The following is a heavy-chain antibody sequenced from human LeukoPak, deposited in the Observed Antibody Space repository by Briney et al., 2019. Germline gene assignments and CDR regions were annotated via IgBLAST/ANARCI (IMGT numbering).Heavy chain of an antibody. D-gene: IGHD3-10*01. CDR3: AGRPDASGSYSLDY. J-gene: IGHJ4*02. CDR1: GGSTSSGDYY. Sequence: SQTLTLTCTVSGGSTSSGDYYWSWIRQPPGKGLEWIVSIYHSGSTYYNPSLKSRLTISVNTSKNQFSLKLSSVTAADTAVYYCAGRPDASGSYSLDYWGQGTLVTVSS. CDR2: IYHSGST. V-gene: IGHV4-30-4*01.